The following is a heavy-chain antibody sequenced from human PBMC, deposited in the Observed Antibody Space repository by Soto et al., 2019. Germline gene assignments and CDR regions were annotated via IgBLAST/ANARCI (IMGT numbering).Heavy chain of an antibody. J-gene: IGHJ6*02. Sequence: SETLSLTCTVSGGSISSADDSWSWVRQPPGKGLEGIGHRSYSGSAYYNPSLESRVTISVDTSKNQFSLRLSSVTAADTAVYYCAREASGHITIFGVALGGAMDVWGQGTTVTVSS. CDR1: GGSISSADDS. CDR2: RSYSGSA. D-gene: IGHD3-3*01. V-gene: IGHV4-30-4*01. CDR3: AREASGHITIFGVALGGAMDV.